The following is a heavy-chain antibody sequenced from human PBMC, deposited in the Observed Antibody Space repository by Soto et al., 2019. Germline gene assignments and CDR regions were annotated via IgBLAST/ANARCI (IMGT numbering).Heavy chain of an antibody. V-gene: IGHV1-69*02. CDR2: IIPILGIA. CDR1: GGTFSSYT. Sequence: ASVKVSCKASGGTFSSYTISWVRQAPGQGLEWMGRIIPILGIAKYAQKFQGRVTITGDKSTSTAYMELSSLRSEDTAVYYCARGFVIGYWGQGTLVTVSS. J-gene: IGHJ4*02. CDR3: ARGFVIGY. D-gene: IGHD3-16*02.